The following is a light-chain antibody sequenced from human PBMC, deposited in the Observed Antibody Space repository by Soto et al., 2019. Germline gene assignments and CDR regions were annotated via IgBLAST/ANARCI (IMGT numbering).Light chain of an antibody. CDR2: AAS. V-gene: IGKV1-9*01. CDR1: QAISSY. Sequence: DIQLTQAPSFLSASAGDRVSITCRASQAISSYLAWYQQKPGRAPKLLIYAASTLQSGVTSRFSGSGSGTEFTLTITSLQPEDVATYYCQQLNSFPITFGQGTRLEIK. CDR3: QQLNSFPIT. J-gene: IGKJ5*01.